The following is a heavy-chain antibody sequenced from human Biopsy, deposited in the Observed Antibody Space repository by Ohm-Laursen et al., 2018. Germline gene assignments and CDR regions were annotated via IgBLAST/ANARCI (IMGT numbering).Heavy chain of an antibody. CDR3: ARDRDRRGWFDP. V-gene: IGHV4-4*07. D-gene: IGHD1-14*01. Sequence: PGTLSLTCTVSGGSLSSYSWSWIRQPAGKGLEWIGQIYTSGITNYNPSLKSRFTMSVDTSKNKFSLRVSSVTAADTAVYYCARDRDRRGWFDPWGQGTLVTVSS. J-gene: IGHJ5*02. CDR1: GGSLSSYS. CDR2: IYTSGIT.